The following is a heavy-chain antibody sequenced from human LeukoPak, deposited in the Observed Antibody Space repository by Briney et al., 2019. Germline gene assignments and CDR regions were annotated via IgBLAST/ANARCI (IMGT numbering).Heavy chain of an antibody. CDR3: ARVRGASYIDS. D-gene: IGHD1-26*01. CDR1: GGSISNYY. CDR2: FYARGNT. Sequence: SETLSLTCNVSGGSISNYYWSWIRQPAGKGLEWIGRFYARGNTNYNPSLRSRVTMSVDTSKNQLSLKLTSVTAADTAVYYCARVRGASYIDSWGQGTLVTVSS. J-gene: IGHJ4*02. V-gene: IGHV4-4*07.